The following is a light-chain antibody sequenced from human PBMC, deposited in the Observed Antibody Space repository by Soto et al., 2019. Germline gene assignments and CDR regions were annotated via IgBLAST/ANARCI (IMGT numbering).Light chain of an antibody. CDR1: SSNIGAGYD. V-gene: IGLV1-40*01. CDR3: QSYDSSLSAVV. CDR2: GNS. Sequence: QSVLTQPPSVSGAPGQRVSISCTGGSSNIGAGYDVHWYQQLPGTSPKLLIYGNSNRPSGVPDRFSGSKSGTSASLAITRLQAEDEADYYCQSYDSSLSAVVFGGGTKLTVL. J-gene: IGLJ2*01.